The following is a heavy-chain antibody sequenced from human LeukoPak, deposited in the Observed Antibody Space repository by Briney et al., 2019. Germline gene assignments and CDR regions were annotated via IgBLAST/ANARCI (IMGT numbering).Heavy chain of an antibody. V-gene: IGHV4-59*08. D-gene: IGHD3-10*01. Sequence: SETLSLTCTVSGSSISSYYWSWIRQPPGKGLEWIGYIYYSGSTNYNPSLKSRVTISVDTSKNQFSLKLSSATAADTAVYYCARGDYGSGIKFDYWGQGTLVTVSS. CDR3: ARGDYGSGIKFDY. J-gene: IGHJ4*02. CDR1: GSSISSYY. CDR2: IYYSGST.